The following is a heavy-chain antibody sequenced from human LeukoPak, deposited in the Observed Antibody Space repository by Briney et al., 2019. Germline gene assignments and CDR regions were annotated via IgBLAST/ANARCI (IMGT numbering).Heavy chain of an antibody. CDR1: GFTFDDYA. CDR3: AKGGSSFVYGMDV. D-gene: IGHD3-3*02. V-gene: IGHV3-9*01. J-gene: IGHJ6*02. CDR2: ISWNSGSI. Sequence: GGSLRLSCAASGFTFDDYAMHWVRQAPGKGLEWVSGISWNSGSIGYADSVKGRFTISRDNAKNSLYLQMNSLRTEDTALCYCAKGGSSFVYGMDVWGQGTTVTVSS.